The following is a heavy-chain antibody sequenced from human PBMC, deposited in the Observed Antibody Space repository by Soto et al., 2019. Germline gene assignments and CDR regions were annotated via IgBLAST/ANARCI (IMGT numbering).Heavy chain of an antibody. CDR2: INHSGST. CDR1: GGSFSGYY. J-gene: IGHJ6*02. V-gene: IGHV4-34*01. CDR3: ARGRLNYYYGMDV. D-gene: IGHD6-6*01. Sequence: QVQLQQWGAGLLKPSETLSLTCAVYGGSFSGYYWSWIRQPPGKGLEWIGEINHSGSTNYNPSLKSRVTISVHTSKNQFSLKLSSVTAADSAVYYCARGRLNYYYGMDVWGQGTTVTVSS.